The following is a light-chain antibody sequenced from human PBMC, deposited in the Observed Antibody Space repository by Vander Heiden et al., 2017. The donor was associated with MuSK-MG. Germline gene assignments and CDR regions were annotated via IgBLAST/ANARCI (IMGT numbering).Light chain of an antibody. CDR3: CSYAGSSTLNV. Sequence: QSALTQPASVSGSPGQSITISCTGTSSDVGSYNLVSWYQQHPGKAPQLMIYEVSKRPSGVSNRFSGSKSGNTASLTTSGLQAEDEADYYCCSYAGSSTLNVFGTGTKVTVL. V-gene: IGLV2-23*02. CDR1: SSDVGSYNL. CDR2: EVS. J-gene: IGLJ1*01.